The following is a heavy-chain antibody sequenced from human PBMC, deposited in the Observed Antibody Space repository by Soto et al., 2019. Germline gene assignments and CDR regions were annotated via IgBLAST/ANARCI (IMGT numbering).Heavy chain of an antibody. CDR2: ISAYNGNT. D-gene: IGHD2-15*01. J-gene: IGHJ6*02. CDR1: GYTFTSYG. CDR3: ARYCSGGSCYPNYYGMDV. Sequence: QVQLVQSGAEVKKPGASVKVSCKASGYTFTSYGISWVRQAPGQGLEWMGWISAYNGNTNYAQKLQGRVTMTTDTSTSTADMELRSLRSDDTAVYYCARYCSGGSCYPNYYGMDVWGQGTTVTVSS. V-gene: IGHV1-18*01.